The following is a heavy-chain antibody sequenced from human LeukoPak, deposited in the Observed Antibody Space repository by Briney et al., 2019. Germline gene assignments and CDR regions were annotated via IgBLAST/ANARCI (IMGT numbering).Heavy chain of an antibody. CDR1: GFIFNSYW. D-gene: IGHD6-13*01. CDR3: ARHSSSWEFDQ. Sequence: GGSLRLSCAASGFIFNSYWLYWVRQAPGKGLVGVSRISSNGGRINYADSVNDRFTISRDNAKNTLYLQMNSLRAEDTAAYYCARHSSSWEFDQWGQGTLVIVSS. J-gene: IGHJ4*02. V-gene: IGHV3-74*01. CDR2: ISSNGGRI.